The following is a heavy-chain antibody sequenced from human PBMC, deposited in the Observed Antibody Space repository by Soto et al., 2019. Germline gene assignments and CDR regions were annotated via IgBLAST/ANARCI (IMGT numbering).Heavy chain of an antibody. CDR1: GFTFSSYA. V-gene: IGHV3-30-3*01. J-gene: IGHJ4*02. Sequence: GGSLRLSCAASGFTFSSYAMHWVRQAPGKGLEWVAVISYDGSNKNHADTVKGRFTISRDNAKNSLYLHMNSLSAEDTAVYYCVRGDNWSDEASDYWGQGTLVTVS. CDR3: VRGDNWSDEASDY. CDR2: ISYDGSNK. D-gene: IGHD1-1*01.